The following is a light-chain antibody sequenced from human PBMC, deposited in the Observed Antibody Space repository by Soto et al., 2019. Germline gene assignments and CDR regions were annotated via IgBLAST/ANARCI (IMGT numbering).Light chain of an antibody. CDR1: QSISSW. CDR2: VAS. CDR3: LQDYTYPLT. Sequence: IQLTQSPSTLSASVVDRVTISCRASQSISSWLAWYQQRPGKAPKLLIYVASTLQSGVPSRFSGGGSGTDFTLTISSLQPEDFATYYCLQDYTYPLTFGGGTRLEIK. J-gene: IGKJ5*01. V-gene: IGKV1-5*01.